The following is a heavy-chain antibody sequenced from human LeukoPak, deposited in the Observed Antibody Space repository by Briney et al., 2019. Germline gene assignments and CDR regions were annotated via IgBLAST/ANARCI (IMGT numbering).Heavy chain of an antibody. CDR2: ISSSSSTI. J-gene: IGHJ4*02. Sequence: PGGSLRLSCAASGFTFSSYSMNWVRQAPGKGLEWVSYISSSSSTIFYADSVKGRFTISRDNAKNSLYLQMNSLRDEGTAVYYCARSDGYNFPEFDYWGQGTLVTVSS. V-gene: IGHV3-48*02. CDR1: GFTFSSYS. CDR3: ARSDGYNFPEFDY. D-gene: IGHD5-24*01.